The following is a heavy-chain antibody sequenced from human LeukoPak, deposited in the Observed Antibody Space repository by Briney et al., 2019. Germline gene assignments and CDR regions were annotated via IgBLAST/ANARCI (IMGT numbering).Heavy chain of an antibody. CDR2: VSKYSGNA. D-gene: IGHD4-17*01. J-gene: IGHJ4*02. CDR3: AREGDRSFGAYDC. CDR1: NYTFSDYD. V-gene: IGHV1-18*01. Sequence: ASVRVSCKASNYTFSDYDITWVRQAPGQGLEWMGWVSKYSGNADYAPKFQGRVSMTTDTSTRTAYMELRSLRPDDTAVYFCAREGDRSFGAYDCWGQGTLVTVSS.